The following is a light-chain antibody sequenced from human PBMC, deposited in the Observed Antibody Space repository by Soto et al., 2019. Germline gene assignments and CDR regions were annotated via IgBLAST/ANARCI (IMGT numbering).Light chain of an antibody. CDR2: AAS. Sequence: ASVGDSVAISCRASQDIRNTLAWYQQKPGEAPKLLIFAASNLQSGVPSRFSGSGSVTDFTLAITGLQPEDFATYYCLQYYNFSWTFGQGTKVDI. V-gene: IGKV1-6*01. CDR1: QDIRNT. J-gene: IGKJ1*01. CDR3: LQYYNFSWT.